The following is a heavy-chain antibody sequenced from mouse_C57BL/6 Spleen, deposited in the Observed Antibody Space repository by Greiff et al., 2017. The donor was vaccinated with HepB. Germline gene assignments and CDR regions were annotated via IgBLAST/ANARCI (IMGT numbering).Heavy chain of an antibody. Sequence: EVKLVESGPELVKPGDSVKISCKASGYSFTGYFMNWVMQSHGKSLEWIGRINPYNGDTFYNQKFKGKATLTVDKSSSTAHMELRSLTSEDSAVYYCARSLYDYDEDYFDYWGQGTTLTVSS. J-gene: IGHJ2*01. CDR2: INPYNGDT. V-gene: IGHV1-20*01. CDR1: GYSFTGYF. D-gene: IGHD2-4*01. CDR3: ARSLYDYDEDYFDY.